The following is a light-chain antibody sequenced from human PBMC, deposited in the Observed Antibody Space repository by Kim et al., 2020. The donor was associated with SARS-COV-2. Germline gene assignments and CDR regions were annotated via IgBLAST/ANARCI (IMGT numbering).Light chain of an antibody. Sequence: DIQMTQSPSSLSASVGDRVTITCQASQDINKYLNWYQQKPGKAPKVLIYDASSLATEVPSRFSGSGSGADFTLTISSLRPEDIATYYCQQCDSLPWTFGQGTKVEIK. CDR1: QDINKY. CDR3: QQCDSLPWT. J-gene: IGKJ1*01. V-gene: IGKV1-33*01. CDR2: DAS.